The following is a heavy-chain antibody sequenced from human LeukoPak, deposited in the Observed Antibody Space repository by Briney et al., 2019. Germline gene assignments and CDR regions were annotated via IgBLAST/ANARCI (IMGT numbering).Heavy chain of an antibody. CDR3: ARSSSSGSYWADY. D-gene: IGHD1-26*01. V-gene: IGHV4-59*01. CDR2: IYYSGST. J-gene: IGHJ4*02. Sequence: PSETLSLTCTVSGRSISTYYWRWIRQPPGKGLEWIGYIYYSGSTSYNPSLKSRVTISVDTSKNQFSLKLTSVTAADPAVYYCARSSSSGSYWADYWGQGTLVTVSS. CDR1: GRSISTYY.